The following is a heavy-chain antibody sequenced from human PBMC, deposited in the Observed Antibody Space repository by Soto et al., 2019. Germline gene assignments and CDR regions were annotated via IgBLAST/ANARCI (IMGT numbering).Heavy chain of an antibody. CDR3: AGTLYGDLDAFDI. J-gene: IGHJ3*02. V-gene: IGHV4-30-2*01. CDR1: GGSISSGGYS. CDR2: IYHSGST. D-gene: IGHD4-17*01. Sequence: QLQLQESGSGLVKPSQTLSLTCAVSGGSISSGGYSWSWIRQPPGKGLEWIGYIYHSGSTYYNPSLKSRVTISVDRSKNQFSLKLSSVTAADTAVYYCAGTLYGDLDAFDIWGQGTMVTVSS.